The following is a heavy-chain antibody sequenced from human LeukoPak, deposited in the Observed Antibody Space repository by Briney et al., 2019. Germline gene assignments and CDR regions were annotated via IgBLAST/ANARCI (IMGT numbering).Heavy chain of an antibody. Sequence: GGSLRLSCAASGFTFSSYAMHWVRQAPGKGLEWVAVISYDGSNKYYADSVKGRFTISRDNSQSTLYLQIISLRAEDTAVYFCAKARNYGFLSVDFDSWGQGTLVAVSS. J-gene: IGHJ4*02. CDR3: AKARNYGFLSVDFDS. D-gene: IGHD3-16*01. CDR1: GFTFSSYA. CDR2: ISYDGSNK. V-gene: IGHV3-30-3*01.